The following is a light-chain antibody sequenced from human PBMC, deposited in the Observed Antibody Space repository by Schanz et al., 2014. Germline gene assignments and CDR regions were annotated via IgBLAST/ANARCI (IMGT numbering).Light chain of an antibody. J-gene: IGKJ1*01. CDR1: QSILYSSNNKNY. CDR3: QQYYSTPWT. CDR2: WAS. Sequence: DIVMTQSPDSLAVSLGERATINCKSSQSILYSSNNKNYLAWYQQKPGQPPKLLIYWASTRESGVPDRFSGGVSGTDFTLTISSLQAEDVAVYYCQQYYSTPWTFGQGTKVEL. V-gene: IGKV4-1*01.